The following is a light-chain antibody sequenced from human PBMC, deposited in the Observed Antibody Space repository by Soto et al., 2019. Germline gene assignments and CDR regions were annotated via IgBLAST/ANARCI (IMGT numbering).Light chain of an antibody. CDR2: DAS. CDR1: QSISSW. CDR3: QQYNSYWT. Sequence: DIQMTQSPSTLSGSVGDRVTITCRASQSISSWLAWYQQKPGKAPKLLIYDASNLESGVPSRFSGSGSGTELNLAISSLQPDDFATYYCQQYNSYWTFGQGTKV. J-gene: IGKJ1*01. V-gene: IGKV1-5*01.